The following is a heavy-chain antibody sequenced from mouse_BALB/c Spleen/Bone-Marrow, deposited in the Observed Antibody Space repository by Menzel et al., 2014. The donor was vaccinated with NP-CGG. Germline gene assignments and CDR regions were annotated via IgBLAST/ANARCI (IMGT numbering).Heavy chain of an antibody. V-gene: IGHV5-4*02. Sequence: EVKLVESGGGLVKPGGSLKLSCAASGLTFSDYYMYWVRQTPEKRLEWVATVSDGGSYTYYPDSVKGRFTISRDNAKNNLYLQMSSLKSEDTAMYYCARVSYDCFDYWGQGTTLTVSS. J-gene: IGHJ2*01. CDR3: ARVSYDCFDY. CDR2: VSDGGSYT. CDR1: GLTFSDYY. D-gene: IGHD2-4*01.